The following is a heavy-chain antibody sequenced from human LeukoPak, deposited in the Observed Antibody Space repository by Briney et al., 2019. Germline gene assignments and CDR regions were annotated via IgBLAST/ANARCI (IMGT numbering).Heavy chain of an antibody. CDR1: GGSLSAYY. CDR2: IYYSGST. J-gene: IGHJ5*02. CDR3: ASLRYSSGWYETGWFDP. V-gene: IGHV4-34*01. D-gene: IGHD6-19*01. Sequence: SETLSLTCAVYGGSLSAYYWTWIRQPPGKGLEWMGSIYYSGSTYYNPSLKSRVTISVDTSKNQFSLKLSSVTAADTAMYYCASLRYSSGWYETGWFDPWGQGTLVTVSS.